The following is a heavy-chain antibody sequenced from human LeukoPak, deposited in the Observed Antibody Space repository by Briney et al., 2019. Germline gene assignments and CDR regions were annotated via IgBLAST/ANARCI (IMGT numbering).Heavy chain of an antibody. J-gene: IGHJ4*02. CDR2: IYYSGST. CDR1: GGSISSYY. CDR3: ARSILRYFDWCPFDY. V-gene: IGHV4-59*01. D-gene: IGHD3-9*01. Sequence: PSETLSLTCTVSGGSISSYYWSWIRQPPGKGLEWIGDIYYSGSTNYNPSLKSRVTISVDTSKHQSSLKLSSVTAADTAVYYCARSILRYFDWCPFDYWGQGTLVTVSS.